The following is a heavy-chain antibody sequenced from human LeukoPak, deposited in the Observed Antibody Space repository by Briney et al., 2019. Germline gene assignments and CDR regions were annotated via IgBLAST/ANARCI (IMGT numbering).Heavy chain of an antibody. CDR3: ARVAVAGRNNWFDP. V-gene: IGHV1-2*02. Sequence: GASVKVSCKASGYTFTGYYMHWVRQAPGQGLEWMGWINPNSGGTNYAQKFQGRVTMTRDTSISTAYMELSRLRSDDTAVYYCARVAVAGRNNWFDPWGQGTLVTVSS. CDR1: GYTFTGYY. CDR2: INPNSGGT. D-gene: IGHD6-19*01. J-gene: IGHJ5*02.